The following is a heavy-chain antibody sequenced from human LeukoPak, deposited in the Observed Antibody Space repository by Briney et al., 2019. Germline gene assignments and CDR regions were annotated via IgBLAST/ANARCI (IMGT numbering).Heavy chain of an antibody. CDR1: GFTFSSYS. D-gene: IGHD1-26*01. CDR2: ISSSSAHI. J-gene: IGHJ4*02. Sequence: GGSLRLSCAASGFTFSSYSMNWVRQAPGKGLEWVPFISSSSAHINYADSVKGRFTISRDNPRNSLYLQMNSLRAEDTAVYYCARDIGGSYTAIDYWGQGTLVIVSS. CDR3: ARDIGGSYTAIDY. V-gene: IGHV3-21*01.